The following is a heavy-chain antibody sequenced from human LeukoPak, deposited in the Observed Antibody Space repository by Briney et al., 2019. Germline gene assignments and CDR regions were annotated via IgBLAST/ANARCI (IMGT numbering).Heavy chain of an antibody. J-gene: IGHJ4*02. V-gene: IGHV1-2*02. Sequence: ASVKVSCKASGYTFTGYYMHWVRQAPGQRLEWMGWINPNSGGTNYAQKFQGRVTMTRDTSISTAYMELSRLRSDDTAVYYYARDKTAMHHYFDYWGQGTLVTVSS. CDR2: INPNSGGT. CDR1: GYTFTGYY. D-gene: IGHD5-18*01. CDR3: ARDKTAMHHYFDY.